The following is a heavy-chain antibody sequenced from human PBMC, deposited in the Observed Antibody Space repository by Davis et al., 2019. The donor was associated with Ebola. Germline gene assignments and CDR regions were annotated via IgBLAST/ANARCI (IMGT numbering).Heavy chain of an antibody. J-gene: IGHJ5*02. V-gene: IGHV7-4-1*02. Sequence: AASVKVSCKASGYTFTSYAMNWVRQAPGQGLEWMGWINTNTGNPTYAQGFTGRFVFSLDTSVSTAYLQISSLKAEDTAVYYCAGSDTLAIPSSSWYSDVIWFDPWGQGTLVTVSS. CDR2: INTNTGNP. CDR1: GYTFTSYA. D-gene: IGHD6-13*01. CDR3: AGSDTLAIPSSSWYSDVIWFDP.